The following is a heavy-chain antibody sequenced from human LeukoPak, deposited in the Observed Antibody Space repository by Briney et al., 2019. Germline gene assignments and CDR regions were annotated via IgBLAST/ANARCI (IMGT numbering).Heavy chain of an antibody. D-gene: IGHD3-16*02. CDR2: ISGSGGST. CDR3: AKFIGSRVCDY. V-gene: IGHV3-23*01. J-gene: IGHJ4*02. Sequence: GASLRLSCAASGFTFSSYAMSRVRQAPGKGLGWVSAISGSGGSTYYADSVKGRFTISRDNSKNTLYLQMNSLRAEDTAVYYCAKFIGSRVCDYWGQGTLVTVCS. CDR1: GFTFSSYA.